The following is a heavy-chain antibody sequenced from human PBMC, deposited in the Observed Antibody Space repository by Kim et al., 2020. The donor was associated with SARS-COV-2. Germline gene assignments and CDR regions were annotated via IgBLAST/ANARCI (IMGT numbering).Heavy chain of an antibody. V-gene: IGHV3-30*02. J-gene: IGHJ4*02. D-gene: IGHD2-8*01. Sequence: ADSVKGRFTISRDNSKNTLYLQMNSLRAEDTAMYYCAKTPGDSTNYHLDYWGQGTLVTVSS. CDR3: AKTPGDSTNYHLDY.